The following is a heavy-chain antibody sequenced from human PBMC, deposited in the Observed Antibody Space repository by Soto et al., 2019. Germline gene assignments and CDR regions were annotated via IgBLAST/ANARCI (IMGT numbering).Heavy chain of an antibody. D-gene: IGHD6-13*01. J-gene: IGHJ6*02. V-gene: IGHV3-74*01. Sequence: PGGSLRLSCAASDFTFSSYWMHWVRQAPGKGLVRVSRINSDGSSTSYADSVKGRFTISRDNAKNTLYLQMNSLRAEDTAVYYCARDQGVAAARHYYYYYGMDVWGQGTTVTVSS. CDR2: INSDGSST. CDR3: ARDQGVAAARHYYYYYGMDV. CDR1: DFTFSSYW.